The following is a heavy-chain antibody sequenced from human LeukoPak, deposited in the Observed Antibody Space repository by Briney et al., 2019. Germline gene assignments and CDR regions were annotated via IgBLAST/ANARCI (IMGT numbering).Heavy chain of an antibody. V-gene: IGHV4-59*01. CDR3: ARAGYYDSSGYYRTSKPFFDY. J-gene: IGHJ4*02. CDR2: IYYSGST. CDR1: GGSISSYH. Sequence: SETLSLTCTVSGGSISSYHWSWIRQPPGKGLEWIGYIYYSGSTNYNPSLKSRVTISVDTSKNQFSLKLSSVTAADTAVYYCARAGYYDSSGYYRTSKPFFDYWGQGTLVTVSS. D-gene: IGHD3-22*01.